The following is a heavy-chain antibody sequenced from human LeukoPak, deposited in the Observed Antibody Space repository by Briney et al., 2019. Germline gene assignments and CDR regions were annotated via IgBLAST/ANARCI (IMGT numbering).Heavy chain of an antibody. J-gene: IGHJ4*02. D-gene: IGHD4-17*01. CDR2: INPNSGGT. CDR3: ARDLVFAVTKATDY. Sequence: ASVKVSCKASGYTFTSYYMHWVRQAPGQGLEWMGRINPNSGGTNYAQKFQGRVTMTRDTSISTAYMELSRLRSDDTAVYYCARDLVFAVTKATDYWGQGTLVTVSS. V-gene: IGHV1-2*06. CDR1: GYTFTSYY.